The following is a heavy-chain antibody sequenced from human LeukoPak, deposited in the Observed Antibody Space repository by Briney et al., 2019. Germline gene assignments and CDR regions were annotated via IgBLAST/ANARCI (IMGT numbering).Heavy chain of an antibody. D-gene: IGHD6-19*01. J-gene: IGHJ4*02. Sequence: SETLSLTCYVSNGSITSHYWSWIRQPAGKGLEWIGRIYFNGDTKYNPSFQSRVTMSVDTSNNQLSLRLTSLTAADTAVYYCARGERGWEIHAGFGLWGQGTQVTVSS. CDR3: ARGERGWEIHAGFGL. CDR2: IYFNGDT. CDR1: NGSITSHY. V-gene: IGHV4-4*07.